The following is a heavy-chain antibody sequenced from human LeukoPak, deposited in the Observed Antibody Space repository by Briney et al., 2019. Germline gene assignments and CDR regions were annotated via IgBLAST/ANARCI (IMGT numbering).Heavy chain of an antibody. CDR3: ARGGLEWLSRSYYYYGMDV. CDR2: MNPNSGNT. Sequence: ASVKVSCKASGYTFTSYDINWVRQATGQGLEWMGWMNPNSGNTGYAQKFQGRVTMTRNTSISTAYMELSSLRSEDTAVYYCARGGLEWLSRSYYYYGMDVWGQGTTVTVSS. J-gene: IGHJ6*02. D-gene: IGHD3-3*01. CDR1: GYTFTSYD. V-gene: IGHV1-8*01.